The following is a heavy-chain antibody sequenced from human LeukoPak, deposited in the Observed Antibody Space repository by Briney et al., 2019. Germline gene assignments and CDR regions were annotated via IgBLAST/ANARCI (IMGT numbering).Heavy chain of an antibody. CDR3: ARDYYDFWSGNRAFDY. CDR2: IFYSGST. D-gene: IGHD3-3*01. V-gene: IGHV4-39*07. J-gene: IGHJ4*02. CDR1: SGSISTSNYY. Sequence: SETLSLTCTVSSGSISTSNYYWGWVRQPPGKALEWIGNIFYSGSTYYSPSLKSRVTISLDTSRNQFSLKLSSVTAADTAVYYCARDYYDFWSGNRAFDYWGQGTLVTVSS.